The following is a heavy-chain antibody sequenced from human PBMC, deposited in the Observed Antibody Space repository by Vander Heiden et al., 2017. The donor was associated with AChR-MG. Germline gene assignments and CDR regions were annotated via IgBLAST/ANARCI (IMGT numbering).Heavy chain of an antibody. V-gene: IGHV3-64D*06. CDR1: GFTFSSYA. D-gene: IGHD3-9*01. Sequence: EVQLVESGGGLVQPGGSLRLSCSASGFTFSSYAMPGVRQAPGKGLEYVSAISSNGGSTYYADSVKGRFTISRDNSKNTLYLQMSSLRAEDTAVYYCVKGGSGYYDILTPYYYGMDVWGQGTTVTVSS. CDR3: VKGGSGYYDILTPYYYGMDV. J-gene: IGHJ6*02. CDR2: ISSNGGST.